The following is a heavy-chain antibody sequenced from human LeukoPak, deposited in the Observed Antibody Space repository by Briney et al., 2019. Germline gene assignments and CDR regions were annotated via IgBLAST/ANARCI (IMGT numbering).Heavy chain of an antibody. J-gene: IGHJ4*02. CDR2: ISGSGGST. D-gene: IGHD3-3*01. Sequence: GGSLRLSCAASGFTFSSYAMSWVCQAPGKGLEWVSAISGSGGSTYYADSVKGRFTISRDNSKNTLYLQMNSLRAEDTAVYYCAKDTRIDFWSGYYNYWSQGTLVTVSS. CDR3: AKDTRIDFWSGYYNY. V-gene: IGHV3-23*01. CDR1: GFTFSSYA.